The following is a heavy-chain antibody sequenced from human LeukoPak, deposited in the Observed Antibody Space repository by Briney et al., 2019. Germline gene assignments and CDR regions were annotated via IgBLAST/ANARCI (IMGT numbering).Heavy chain of an antibody. CDR2: ISGSGGST. CDR3: AKSGGLSGSGRLGMDV. D-gene: IGHD3-10*01. CDR1: GFTSSSYA. Sequence: GGSLRLSCAASGFTSSSYAMSWVRQAPGKGLELFSAISGSGGSTYYADSVKGLFTISRDNSINTLYLQMSSLRAEGAAVYYCAKSGGLSGSGRLGMDVWGQGTTVTVSS. J-gene: IGHJ6*02. V-gene: IGHV3-23*01.